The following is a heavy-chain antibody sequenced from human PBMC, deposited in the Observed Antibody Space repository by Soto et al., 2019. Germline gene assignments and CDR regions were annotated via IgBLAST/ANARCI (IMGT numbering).Heavy chain of an antibody. CDR2: IWYDGTNK. Sequence: QVQLVESGGGVVQPGRSLRLSCAASGFTFSSYGMHWVRQAPGKGLEWVAVIWYDGTNKYYADSVKGRFTISRDNSKNTLYLQWNILRAEDTAVYYCARDRGAVAGTRYYYGMDVWGQGTTVTVSS. D-gene: IGHD6-13*01. CDR3: ARDRGAVAGTRYYYGMDV. J-gene: IGHJ6*02. V-gene: IGHV3-33*01. CDR1: GFTFSSYG.